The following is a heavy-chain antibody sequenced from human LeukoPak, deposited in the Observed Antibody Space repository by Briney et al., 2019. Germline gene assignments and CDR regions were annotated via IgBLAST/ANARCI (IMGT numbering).Heavy chain of an antibody. Sequence: PSETLSLTCTVSGGSISSSSYYWGWIRQPPGKGLEWIGSIYYSGSTYYNLSLKSRVTISIDTSKAQFSLKLSSVTAADTAVYYCARRDVYSGTSQGFDYWGQGTLVTVSS. V-gene: IGHV4-39*07. CDR3: ARRDVYSGTSQGFDY. CDR1: GGSISSSSYY. D-gene: IGHD1-26*01. J-gene: IGHJ4*02. CDR2: IYYSGST.